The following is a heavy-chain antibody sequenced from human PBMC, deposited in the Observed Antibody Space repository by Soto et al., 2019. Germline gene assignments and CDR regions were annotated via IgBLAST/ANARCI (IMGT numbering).Heavy chain of an antibody. CDR2: ISGSGGST. Sequence: GGSLRLSCAASGFTFSSYPMTWVRQAPGKGLEWVSAISGSGGSTYYADSVKGRFTISRDNSKNTLYLQMNSLRAEDTAVYYCAKGQISGWYADYWGQGTLVTVSS. D-gene: IGHD6-19*01. J-gene: IGHJ4*02. CDR3: AKGQISGWYADY. V-gene: IGHV3-23*01. CDR1: GFTFSSYP.